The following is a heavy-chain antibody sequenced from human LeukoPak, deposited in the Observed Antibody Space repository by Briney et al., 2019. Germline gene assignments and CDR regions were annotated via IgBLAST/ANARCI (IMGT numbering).Heavy chain of an antibody. Sequence: GGALRLSCAASGFTFSSYSMNWVRQAPGKGLEWVSSISSSSSYIYYAESVKGRFTISRDNAKNSLYLQMNSLRAEDTAVYYCARTTTALGDYWGQGTLVTVSS. CDR1: GFTFSSYS. D-gene: IGHD4-11*01. CDR3: ARTTTALGDY. CDR2: ISSSSSYI. V-gene: IGHV3-21*01. J-gene: IGHJ4*02.